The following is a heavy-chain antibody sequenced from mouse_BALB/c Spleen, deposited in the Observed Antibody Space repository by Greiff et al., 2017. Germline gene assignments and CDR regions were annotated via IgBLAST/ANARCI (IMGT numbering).Heavy chain of an antibody. CDR3: TRRYYFDY. J-gene: IGHJ2*01. Sequence: VKLMESGAELVKPGASVKLSCKASGYTFTSYYMYWVKQRPGQGLEWIGEINPSNGGTNFNEKFKSKATLTVDKSSSTAYMQLSSLTSEDSAVYYCTRRYYFDYWGQGTTLTVSS. CDR1: GYTFTSYY. CDR2: INPSNGGT. V-gene: IGHV1S81*02.